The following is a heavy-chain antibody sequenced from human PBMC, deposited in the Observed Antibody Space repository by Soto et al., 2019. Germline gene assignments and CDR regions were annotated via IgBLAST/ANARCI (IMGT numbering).Heavy chain of an antibody. CDR3: AIPMAEWELLPFDY. D-gene: IGHD1-26*01. CDR1: GGSMRSYY. CDR2: IYYSGST. Sequence: SETLSLTCTVSGGSMRSYYWSWIRQPPGKGREWIGYIYYSGSTNYNPSLKSRVTISVDTSKNQFSLKLSSVTAADTAVYYCAIPMAEWELLPFDYWGQGTLVTVSS. V-gene: IGHV4-59*01. J-gene: IGHJ4*02.